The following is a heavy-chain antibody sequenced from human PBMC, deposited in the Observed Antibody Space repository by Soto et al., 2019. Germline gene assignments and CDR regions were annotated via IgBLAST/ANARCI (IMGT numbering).Heavy chain of an antibody. V-gene: IGHV1-69*02. Sequence: SVKVSCKASGGTFSSYTISWARQAPGQGLEWMGRIIPILGIANYAQKFQGRVTITADKSTSTAYMELSSLRSEDTAVYYCASEVLRRNYYYYMDVWGKGTTVTVSS. CDR2: IIPILGIA. CDR3: ASEVLRRNYYYYMDV. D-gene: IGHD2-2*01. J-gene: IGHJ6*03. CDR1: GGTFSSYT.